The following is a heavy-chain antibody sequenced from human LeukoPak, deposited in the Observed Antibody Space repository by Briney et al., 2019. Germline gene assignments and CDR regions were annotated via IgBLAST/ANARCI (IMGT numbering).Heavy chain of an antibody. CDR2: IYYSGST. Sequence: SDTLSLTCTVSGGSISSVGYYWSWIRQHPGKGLEWIGYIYYSGSTYYNPSLKSRVTISVDTSKNQFSLKLSSVTAADTAVYYCARELEGQIDYWGQGTLVTVSS. D-gene: IGHD3-3*01. CDR1: GGSISSVGYY. V-gene: IGHV4-31*03. J-gene: IGHJ4*02. CDR3: ARELEGQIDY.